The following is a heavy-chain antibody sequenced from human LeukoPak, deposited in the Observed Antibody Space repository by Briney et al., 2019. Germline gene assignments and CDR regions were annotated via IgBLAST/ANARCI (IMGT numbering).Heavy chain of an antibody. CDR2: IYHSGST. CDR1: GYSISSGYY. V-gene: IGHV4-38-2*02. J-gene: IGHJ5*02. D-gene: IGHD3-16*02. CDR3: ARAGLYDYVWGSYPDQHWFDP. Sequence: KPSETLSLTCTVSGYSISSGYYWGWIRQPPGKGLEWIGSIYHSGSTYYNPSLKSRVTISVDTSKNQFSLKLSSVTAADTAVYYCARAGLYDYVWGSYPDQHWFDPWGQGTLVTVSS.